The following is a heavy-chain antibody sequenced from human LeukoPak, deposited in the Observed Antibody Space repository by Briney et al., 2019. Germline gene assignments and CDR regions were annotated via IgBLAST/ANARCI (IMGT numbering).Heavy chain of an antibody. CDR2: IKSKTDRGTT. Sequence: GGSLRLSCAASGFTFSNAWMSWVRQAPGKGLEWVGRIKSKTDRGTTDYAAPVKGRFTISRDDTKNTLYLQMNSLKTEDTAVYYCTTDRWQELDNYYYYGMDVWGQGTTVTVSS. D-gene: IGHD6-13*01. J-gene: IGHJ6*02. V-gene: IGHV3-15*01. CDR3: TTDRWQELDNYYYYGMDV. CDR1: GFTFSNAW.